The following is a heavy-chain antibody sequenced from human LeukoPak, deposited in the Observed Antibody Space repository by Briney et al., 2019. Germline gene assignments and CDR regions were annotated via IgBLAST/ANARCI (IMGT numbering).Heavy chain of an antibody. D-gene: IGHD6-13*01. Sequence: GGSLSLSCAASGFPFGSSDMSWVREAPGKGPEWVSTFSRTSPDTYCADSVKGRFTIFRDNSKSTLYLQMNSLRSDDTAVYYCAKGSLVSWYYFDYWGQGTLVTVSS. CDR1: GFPFGSSD. CDR2: FSRTSPDT. J-gene: IGHJ4*02. V-gene: IGHV3-23*01. CDR3: AKGSLVSWYYFDY.